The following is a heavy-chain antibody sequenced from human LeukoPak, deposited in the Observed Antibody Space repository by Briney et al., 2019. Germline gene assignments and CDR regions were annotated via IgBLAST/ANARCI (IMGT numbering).Heavy chain of an antibody. J-gene: IGHJ4*02. V-gene: IGHV6-1*01. CDR1: GDSVSSNSAA. D-gene: IGHD6-19*01. CDR3: ARDRLRGWYDPQSTFFDY. Sequence: SQTLSLTCAISGDSVSSNSAAWNWIRQSPSRGLEWLGRTYYRSKWYNDYAVSVKSRITINPDTSKNQFSLQLNSVTPEDTAVYYCARDRLRGWYDPQSTFFDYWGQGTLVTVSS. CDR2: TYYRSKWYN.